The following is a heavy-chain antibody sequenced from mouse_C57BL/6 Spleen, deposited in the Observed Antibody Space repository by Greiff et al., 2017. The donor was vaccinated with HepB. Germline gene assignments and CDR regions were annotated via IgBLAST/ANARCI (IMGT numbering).Heavy chain of an antibody. Sequence: QVQLQQPGAELVRPGSSVKLSCKASGYTFTSYWMHWVKQRPIQGLEWIGNIDPSDSETHYNQKFKDKATLTVDKSSSTAYMQLSSLTSEDSAVYYCARRGDGYGYAMDYWGQGTSVTVSS. J-gene: IGHJ4*01. CDR3: ARRGDGYGYAMDY. D-gene: IGHD2-2*01. CDR1: GYTFTSYW. V-gene: IGHV1-52*01. CDR2: IDPSDSET.